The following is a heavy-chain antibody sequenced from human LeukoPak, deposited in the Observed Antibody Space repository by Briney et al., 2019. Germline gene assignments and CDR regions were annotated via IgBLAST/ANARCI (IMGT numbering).Heavy chain of an antibody. Sequence: PSETLSLTCTVSGGSISSYYWSWIRQPPGKGLEWVGRVLSKSDGGTANYAAPVKGRFTISRDDSKDTVYLQMNTLKTEDTAMYYCTTQRAGAFDYWGQGTLVTVSP. V-gene: IGHV3-15*05. CDR3: TTQRAGAFDY. D-gene: IGHD3-10*01. CDR1: GGSISSYY. J-gene: IGHJ4*02. CDR2: VLSKSDGGTA.